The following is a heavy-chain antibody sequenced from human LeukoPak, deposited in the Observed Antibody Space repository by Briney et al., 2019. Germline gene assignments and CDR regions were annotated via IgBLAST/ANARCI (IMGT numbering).Heavy chain of an antibody. V-gene: IGHV1-2*02. CDR1: GYTFTGYY. CDR3: ATMAAAGTGYFDY. CDR2: INPNSGGT. Sequence: ASVKVSCKASGYTFTGYYMHWVRQAPGQGLEWMGWINPNSGGTNYAQKFQGRVTMTEDTSTDTAYMELSSLRSEDTAVYYCATMAAAGTGYFDYWGQGTLVTVSS. D-gene: IGHD6-13*01. J-gene: IGHJ4*02.